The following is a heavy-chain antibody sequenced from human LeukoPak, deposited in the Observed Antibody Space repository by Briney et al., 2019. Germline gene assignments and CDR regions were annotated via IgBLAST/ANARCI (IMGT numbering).Heavy chain of an antibody. D-gene: IGHD5-24*01. J-gene: IGHJ4*02. V-gene: IGHV3-66*01. CDR1: GFTVSGKY. CDR2: IYSGGNT. CDR3: AACRDGYNWLDY. Sequence: GGSLRLSCAASGFTVSGKYMSWVRQAPGKGLEWVSVIYSGGNTYYADSVRGRFTISRDNSKNTLSLQMNSLRAEDTAVYYCAACRDGYNWLDYWGQGTLVTVSS.